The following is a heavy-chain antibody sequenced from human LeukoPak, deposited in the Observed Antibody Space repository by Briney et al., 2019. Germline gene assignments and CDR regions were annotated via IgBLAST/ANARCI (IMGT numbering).Heavy chain of an antibody. CDR1: GYTFTGYY. CDR3: ARGLKSNHDY. D-gene: IGHD4-4*01. V-gene: IGHV1-46*01. J-gene: IGHJ4*02. Sequence: ASVKVSCKASGYTFTGYYMHWVRQAPGQGLEWMGIINPSGGSTSYAQRFQGRVTMTRDTSTSTVYTELSSLRSEDTAVYYCARGLKSNHDYWGQGTLVTVSS. CDR2: INPSGGST.